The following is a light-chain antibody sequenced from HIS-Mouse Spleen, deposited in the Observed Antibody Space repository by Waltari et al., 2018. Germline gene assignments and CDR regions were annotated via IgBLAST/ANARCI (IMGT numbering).Light chain of an antibody. Sequence: DIQLTQSPSFLSASVVDRVTITCRASQGIRSYLAWYQQKPGKAPKLLIYAASTLQSGVPSRFSGSGSGTEFTLTISSLQPEDFATYYCQQLNSYPPTFGQGTKVEIK. V-gene: IGKV1-9*01. CDR2: AAS. J-gene: IGKJ1*01. CDR3: QQLNSYPPT. CDR1: QGIRSY.